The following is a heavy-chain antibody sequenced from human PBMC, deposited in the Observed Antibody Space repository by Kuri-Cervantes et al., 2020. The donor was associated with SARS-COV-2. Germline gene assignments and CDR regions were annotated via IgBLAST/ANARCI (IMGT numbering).Heavy chain of an antibody. V-gene: IGHV1-18*01. J-gene: IGHJ5*02. CDR2: ISAYNDKT. CDR1: GYIFSNYG. D-gene: IGHD1-26*01. Sequence: ASVKVSCKASGYIFSNYGISWVRQAPGQGLEWMGWISAYNDKTNYAQNLQGRITMTTDTYTSTAYMELRSLRSDDTAVYYCARERVVGATYRPPYNWFDPWGQGTLVTVSS. CDR3: ARERVVGATYRPPYNWFDP.